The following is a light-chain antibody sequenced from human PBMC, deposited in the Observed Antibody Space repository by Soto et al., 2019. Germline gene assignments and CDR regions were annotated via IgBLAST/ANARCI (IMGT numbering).Light chain of an antibody. CDR2: KAS. V-gene: IGKV1-5*03. CDR3: QQYNSYWK. J-gene: IGKJ1*01. CDR1: QSISSW. Sequence: DIQMTQSPSTLSASVGERVTITCRASQSISSWLAWYQQKPGKAPKLLIYKASSLESGVPSRFSGSGSGTEFTLTISSLQPDDFATYYRQQYNSYWKCGQGTKGDIK.